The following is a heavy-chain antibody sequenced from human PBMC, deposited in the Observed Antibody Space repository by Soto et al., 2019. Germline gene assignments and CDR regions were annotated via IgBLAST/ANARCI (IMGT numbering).Heavy chain of an antibody. D-gene: IGHD6-13*01. J-gene: IGHJ4*02. Sequence: SSETLSLTCTVSGGSISSYYWSWIRQPAGKGLEWIGRIYTSGSTNYNPSLKSRVTMSVDTSKNQFSLKLSSVTAADTAVYYCAREMGSSSWFEGWDYWGKGTLVTVSS. V-gene: IGHV4-4*07. CDR2: IYTSGST. CDR1: GGSISSYY. CDR3: AREMGSSSWFEGWDY.